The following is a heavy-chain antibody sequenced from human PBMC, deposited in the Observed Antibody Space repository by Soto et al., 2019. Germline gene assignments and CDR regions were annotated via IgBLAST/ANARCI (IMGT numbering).Heavy chain of an antibody. V-gene: IGHV3-23*01. Sequence: DVQMLESGGGLVQPGGSLRLSCAVSGLTFDTYAMSWVRQAPGKGLEWVSTIDGISSSTHYADSVKGRFTISRDNSKNTLYLHTNILMVEDTAVYYCAKGALTYCHHGMFSQPSDYWGQGTLVTVSS. J-gene: IGHJ4*02. CDR2: IDGISSST. CDR1: GLTFDTYA. D-gene: IGHD2-21*01. CDR3: AKGALTYCHHGMFSQPSDY.